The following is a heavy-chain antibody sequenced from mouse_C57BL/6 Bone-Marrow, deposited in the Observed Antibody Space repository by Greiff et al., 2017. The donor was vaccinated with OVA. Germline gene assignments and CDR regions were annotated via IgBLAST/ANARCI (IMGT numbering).Heavy chain of an antibody. CDR2: ISDGGSYT. CDR1: GFTFSSYA. J-gene: IGHJ1*03. Sequence: EVQLVESGGGLVKPGGSLKLSCAASGFTFSSYAMSWVRQTPEKRLEWVATISDGGSYTYYPDNVKGRFTISRDNAKNNLYLQMSHLKSEDTAMYYCARDPNYWYFDVWGTGTTVTVSS. CDR3: ARDPNYWYFDV. V-gene: IGHV5-4*01.